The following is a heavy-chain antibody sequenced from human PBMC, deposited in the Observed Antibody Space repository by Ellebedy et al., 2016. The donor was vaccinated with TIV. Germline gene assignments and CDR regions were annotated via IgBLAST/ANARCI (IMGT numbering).Heavy chain of an antibody. Sequence: ASVKVSXKASGYTFTSYDINWVRQATGQGLEWMGWMNPNSGNTGYAQKFQGRVTMTRNTSISTAYMELSSLRSEDTAVYYCAIAPFYRTNDLDYWGQGTLVTVSS. D-gene: IGHD1-1*01. CDR2: MNPNSGNT. V-gene: IGHV1-8*01. CDR1: GYTFTSYD. CDR3: AIAPFYRTNDLDY. J-gene: IGHJ4*02.